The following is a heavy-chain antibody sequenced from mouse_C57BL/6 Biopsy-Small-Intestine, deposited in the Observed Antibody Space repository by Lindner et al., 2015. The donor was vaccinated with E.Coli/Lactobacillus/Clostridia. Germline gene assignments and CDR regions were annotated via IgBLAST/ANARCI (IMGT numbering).Heavy chain of an antibody. D-gene: IGHD2-5*01. CDR2: INPDGGSP. Sequence: SVKVSCKASGYSFSSHYIHWVRQAPGQGLEWMGVINPDGGSPSHTQYFQGRVTMIMDKATSTVYMELSSLRSEDTAVYYCARGAAVTTSVYYFGMDVWGQGTAVTVSS. CDR3: ARGAAVTTSVYYFGMDV. J-gene: IGHJ1*01. CDR1: GYSFSSHY. V-gene: IGHV1-19*01.